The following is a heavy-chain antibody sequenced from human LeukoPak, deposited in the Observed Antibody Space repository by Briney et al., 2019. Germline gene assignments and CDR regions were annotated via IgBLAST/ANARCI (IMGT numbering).Heavy chain of an antibody. Sequence: SGRSLRLSCAASGFTFSSTAMHWVRQAPGKGLEWVAVISYDGSNKYYADSVKGRFTISRDNSKNTLYLQMNSLRAEDTAVYYCARASRHGDYLYWFDPWGQGTLVTVSS. J-gene: IGHJ5*02. V-gene: IGHV3-30*04. CDR3: ARASRHGDYLYWFDP. D-gene: IGHD4-17*01. CDR2: ISYDGSNK. CDR1: GFTFSSTA.